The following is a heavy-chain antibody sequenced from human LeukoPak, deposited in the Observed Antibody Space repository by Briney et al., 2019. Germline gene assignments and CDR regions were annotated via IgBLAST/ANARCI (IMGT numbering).Heavy chain of an antibody. J-gene: IGHJ4*02. CDR2: IKSKTDGGTT. V-gene: IGHV3-15*01. D-gene: IGHD3-9*01. CDR1: GFTFSNAW. Sequence: PGGSLRLSCAASGFTFSNAWMSWVRQAPGKGLEWVGRIKSKTDGGTTDYAAPGKGRFTISREGPTNTLYLQMNSLKTADTAVSYCTTAPDILILTGYAFDYWGQGTLVTVSS. CDR3: TTAPDILILTGYAFDY.